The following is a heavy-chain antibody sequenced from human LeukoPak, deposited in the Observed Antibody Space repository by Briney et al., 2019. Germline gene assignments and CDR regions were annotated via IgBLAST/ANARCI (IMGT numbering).Heavy chain of an antibody. CDR2: ITDDGYNT. J-gene: IGHJ4*02. CDR3: AKDLSYTSGASDH. D-gene: IGHD6-19*01. Sequence: HPGGSLRLSGAASGLTFSAFAMTWVRQAPGKGLEWVSTITDDGYNTYSADSVKGRITFSRDNSKNTLSLQLRSLRAEDTAVYYCAKDLSYTSGASDHWGQGTLVTVSS. CDR1: GLTFSAFA. V-gene: IGHV3-23*01.